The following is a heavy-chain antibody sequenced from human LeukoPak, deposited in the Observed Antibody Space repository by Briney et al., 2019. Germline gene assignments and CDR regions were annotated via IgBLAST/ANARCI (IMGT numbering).Heavy chain of an antibody. Sequence: ASVKVSCKGSGYTRTELSMHWVRQARGKGREGMGGFDPEDGETIYAQKFQGRVTMTEDTSTATAYMELSSLRSDDTAVYYCATAGAAAGTSRFDYWGQGTLVTVSS. CDR3: ATAGAAAGTSRFDY. CDR2: FDPEDGET. J-gene: IGHJ4*02. D-gene: IGHD6-13*01. V-gene: IGHV1-24*01. CDR1: GYTRTELS.